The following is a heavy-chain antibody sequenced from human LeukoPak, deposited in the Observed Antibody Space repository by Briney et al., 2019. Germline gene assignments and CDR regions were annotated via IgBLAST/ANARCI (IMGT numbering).Heavy chain of an antibody. CDR2: ISYDGSKK. CDR1: GFIFSSYG. CDR3: AKCRGIAAAHWYGMDV. Sequence: PGGSLRLSCAASGFIFSSYGMHWVRQAPGKGLEWVAVISYDGSKKYYADSVKGRFTISRDNSKNMLYLQMNSLRAEDTVVYYCAKCRGIAAAHWYGMDVWGQGTTVTVSS. D-gene: IGHD6-13*01. V-gene: IGHV3-30*18. J-gene: IGHJ6*02.